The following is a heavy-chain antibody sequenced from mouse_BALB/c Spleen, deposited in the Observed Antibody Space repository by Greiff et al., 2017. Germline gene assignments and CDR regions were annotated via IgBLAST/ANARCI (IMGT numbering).Heavy chain of an antibody. J-gene: IGHJ2*01. CDR3: ARNYDGYDFDY. CDR1: GYTFTNYW. V-gene: IGHV1-63*02. Sequence: QVQLQQSGAELVRPGTSVKISCKASGYTFTNYWLGWVKQRPGHGLEWIGDIYPGGGYTNYNEKFKGKATLTADTSSSTAYMQLSSLTSEDSAVYFCARNYDGYDFDYWGQGTTLSLL. D-gene: IGHD2-3*01. CDR2: IYPGGGYT.